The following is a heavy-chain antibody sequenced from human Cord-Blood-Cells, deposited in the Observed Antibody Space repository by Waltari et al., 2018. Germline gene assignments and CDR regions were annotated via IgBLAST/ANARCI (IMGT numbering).Heavy chain of an antibody. V-gene: IGHV1-24*01. CDR1: GYTLTELS. Sequence: QVQLVQSGAEVKKPGASVKVSCKVSGYTLTELSLHWVGQAPGKGLEWMGGFDPEDGETIYAQKFQGRVTMTEDTSTDTAYMELSSLRSEDTAVYYCATALYPSYSSSSLVDYWGQGTLVTVSS. CDR2: FDPEDGET. CDR3: ATALYPSYSSSSLVDY. J-gene: IGHJ4*02. D-gene: IGHD6-6*01.